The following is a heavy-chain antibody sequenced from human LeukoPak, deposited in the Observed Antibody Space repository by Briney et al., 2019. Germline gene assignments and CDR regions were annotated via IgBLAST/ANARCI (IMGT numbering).Heavy chain of an antibody. Sequence: GRSLRLSCAASGFTFSSYAMHWVRRAPGKGLEWVAVISYDGSNKYYADSVKGRFTISRDNSKNTLYLQMNSLRAEDTAVYYCARDPGRVIPNAFDIWGQGTMVTVSS. D-gene: IGHD2/OR15-2a*01. CDR1: GFTFSSYA. CDR2: ISYDGSNK. J-gene: IGHJ3*02. CDR3: ARDPGRVIPNAFDI. V-gene: IGHV3-30-3*01.